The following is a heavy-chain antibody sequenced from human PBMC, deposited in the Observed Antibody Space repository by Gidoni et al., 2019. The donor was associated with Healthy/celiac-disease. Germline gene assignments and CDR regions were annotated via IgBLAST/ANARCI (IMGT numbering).Heavy chain of an antibody. D-gene: IGHD6-19*01. Sequence: GQLQESGPGLVRPTETMSRTCTVSGSSIRSGDYWCWIRQPPGTGLECIWSIYHSGSTYYNPSLKSRVTISVDTSKNPFSLQLSSGTAAVTPVYYCFAHSSGWSPQAPAFDYLGQGTLVTVSS. V-gene: IGHV4-38-2*02. CDR2: IYHSGST. J-gene: IGHJ4*02. CDR3: FAHSSGWSPQAPAFDY. CDR1: GSSIRSGDY.